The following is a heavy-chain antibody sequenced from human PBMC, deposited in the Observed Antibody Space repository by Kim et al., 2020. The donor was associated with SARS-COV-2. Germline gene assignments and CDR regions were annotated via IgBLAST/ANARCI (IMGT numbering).Heavy chain of an antibody. J-gene: IGHJ6*02. D-gene: IGHD2-2*02. CDR2: NNHSGSS. CDR1: GGSFSDYN. V-gene: IGHV4-34*01. Sequence: SETLSLTCAVYGGSFSDYNWSWIRQPPGKGLEWIGENNHSGSSSHSPSLKSRVTISVDTSKSQFSLKLKSMTAADTAVYYCARGRAGVVPAPVLGLGPYYDYYAMDVWGQGTAVAVSS. CDR3: ARGRAGVVPAPVLGLGPYYDYYAMDV.